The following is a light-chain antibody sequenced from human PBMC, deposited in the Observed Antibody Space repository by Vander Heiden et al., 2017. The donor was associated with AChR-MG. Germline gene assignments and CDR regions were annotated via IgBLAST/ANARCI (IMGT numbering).Light chain of an antibody. J-gene: IGKJ1*01. CDR2: AAS. CDR1: EGFGNY. Sequence: IQMTQSPSPLSASVGDRVTITCRASEGFGNYLAWYQQKPGKVPKLLINAASTLQSGVPSRFSGSASGTDFTLTISSLQPEDVATYYCQKYNSALWTFGQGTKVEIK. V-gene: IGKV1-27*01. CDR3: QKYNSALWT.